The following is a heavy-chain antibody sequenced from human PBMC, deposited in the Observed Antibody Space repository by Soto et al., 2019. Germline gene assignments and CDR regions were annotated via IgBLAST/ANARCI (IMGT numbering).Heavy chain of an antibody. CDR1: GFTFSSYS. Sequence: EVQLVESGGGLVKPWGSLRLSCAASGFTFSSYSMNWFRQAPGKGLEWVSTLSSSSSYIYYADSVKGRFTISRDNAKNSLYRQMNSLRAEDTAVYYCTRSEGGAAGTVHFQNWGQGTLVPVSS. V-gene: IGHV3-21*01. CDR2: LSSSSSYI. CDR3: TRSEGGAAGTVHFQN. D-gene: IGHD6-13*01. J-gene: IGHJ1*01.